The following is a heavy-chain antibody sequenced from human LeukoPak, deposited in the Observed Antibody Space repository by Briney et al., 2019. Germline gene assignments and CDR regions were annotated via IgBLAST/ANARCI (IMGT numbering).Heavy chain of an antibody. Sequence: SVKVSCKASGSTFTDYHIHWVRQAPGQGLEWMGWINPNSGGTNYAEKFHGRLTTTRDTSISTAFMELSGLRSDDTAVYYCTRFRHVAVAGTPHFDYWGQGALVTVSS. CDR2: INPNSGGT. J-gene: IGHJ4*02. D-gene: IGHD6-19*01. CDR1: GSTFTDYH. CDR3: TRFRHVAVAGTPHFDY. V-gene: IGHV1-2*02.